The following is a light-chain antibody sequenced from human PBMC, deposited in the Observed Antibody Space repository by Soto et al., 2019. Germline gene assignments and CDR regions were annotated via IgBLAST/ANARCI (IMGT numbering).Light chain of an antibody. V-gene: IGKV3-11*01. CDR1: QSVSSY. CDR3: QQRSHWPWT. J-gene: IGKJ1*01. CDR2: DAS. Sequence: ETVLTQSPATLSLTPGERATLSCRASQSVSSYLAWYQQKPGQAPRLLIYDASNRATGIPARFSGSGSGTDFTLTISSLEPEDFAVYYCQQRSHWPWTFGLGTKVDIK.